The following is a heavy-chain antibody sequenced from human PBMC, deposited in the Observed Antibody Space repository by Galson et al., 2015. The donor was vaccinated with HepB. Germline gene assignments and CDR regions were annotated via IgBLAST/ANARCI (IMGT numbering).Heavy chain of an antibody. Sequence: SLRLSCAASGFTFSTSNMNWVRQAPGKGLEWVSYISSSGSTIYYADSVKGRFTISRDNAKNSLYLQMNSVRAEDTAVYYCARRLDGGGGAFDIWGQGTMVTVSS. V-gene: IGHV3-48*01. D-gene: IGHD4-23*01. J-gene: IGHJ3*02. CDR3: ARRLDGGGGAFDI. CDR2: ISSSGSTI. CDR1: GFTFSTSN.